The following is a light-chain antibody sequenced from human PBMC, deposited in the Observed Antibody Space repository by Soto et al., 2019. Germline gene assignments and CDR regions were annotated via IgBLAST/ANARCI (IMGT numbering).Light chain of an antibody. Sequence: DIQMTQSPSSLSASVGDRVTIACRASQSISNYLNWYQLKPGKAPKLLIYPASSLQSGVPSRFSGGGSGTDFTLTISSLQPEDFATYYCQQSYSTPITFGQGTRLEIK. J-gene: IGKJ5*01. CDR3: QQSYSTPIT. CDR2: PAS. CDR1: QSISNY. V-gene: IGKV1-39*01.